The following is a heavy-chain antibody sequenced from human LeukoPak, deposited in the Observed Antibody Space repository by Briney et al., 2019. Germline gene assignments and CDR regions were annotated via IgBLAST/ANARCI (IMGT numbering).Heavy chain of an antibody. D-gene: IGHD2-21*01. J-gene: IGHJ2*01. Sequence: PSETLSLTCTVSGGSISSYYWSWIRQPPGKGLEWIGYIYYSGSTNYNPSLKSRVTISVDTSKNQFSLKLSSVTAADTAVYYCARVLPTYYHFDLWGRGTLVTVSS. V-gene: IGHV4-59*01. CDR3: ARVLPTYYHFDL. CDR1: GGSISSYY. CDR2: IYYSGST.